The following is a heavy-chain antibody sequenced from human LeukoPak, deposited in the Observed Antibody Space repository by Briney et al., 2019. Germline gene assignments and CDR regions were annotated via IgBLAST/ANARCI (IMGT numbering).Heavy chain of an antibody. CDR1: GFTFSGYA. D-gene: IGHD2-15*01. CDR2: ISGSGGST. V-gene: IGHV3-23*01. Sequence: GGSLRLSCAASGFTFSGYAMSWVRQAPGKGLEWVSAISGSGGSTYYADSVKGRFTISRDNSKNTLYLQMNSLRAEDTAVYYCAKRLDIDSHAFDIWGQGTMVTVSS. CDR3: AKRLDIDSHAFDI. J-gene: IGHJ3*02.